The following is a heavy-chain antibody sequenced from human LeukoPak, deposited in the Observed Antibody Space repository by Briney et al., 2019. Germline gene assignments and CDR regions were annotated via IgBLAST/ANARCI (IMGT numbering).Heavy chain of an antibody. V-gene: IGHV4-59*01. D-gene: IGHD2-21*02. CDR3: ARSVVVSALFDY. J-gene: IGHJ4*02. CDR1: GGSISSYY. CDR2: IYYSGIT. Sequence: SETLSLTCTVSGGSISSYYWSWIRQPPGKGLEWIGYIYYSGITNYNPSLKSRVTISVDTSKNQFSLKLSSVTAADTAVYYCARSVVVSALFDYWGQGTLLTVSS.